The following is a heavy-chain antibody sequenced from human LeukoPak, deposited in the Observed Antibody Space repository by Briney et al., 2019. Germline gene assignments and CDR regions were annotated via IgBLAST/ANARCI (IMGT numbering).Heavy chain of an antibody. CDR1: GGTFSSYA. V-gene: IGHV1-69*04. D-gene: IGHD6-19*01. J-gene: IGHJ3*02. Sequence: SVKVSCTASGGTFSSYAISWVRQAPGQGLEWMGRIIPILGIANYAQKFQGRVTITADKSTSTAYMELSSLRSEDTAVYYCARDSSGYSSAFDIWGQGTMVTVSS. CDR2: IIPILGIA. CDR3: ARDSSGYSSAFDI.